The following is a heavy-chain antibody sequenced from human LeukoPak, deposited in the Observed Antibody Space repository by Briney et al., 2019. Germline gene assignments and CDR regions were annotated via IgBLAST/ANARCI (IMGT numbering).Heavy chain of an antibody. V-gene: IGHV4-34*01. CDR1: GGSFSGYY. CDR3: ARVALRLRGYPFDY. CDR2: INHSGST. Sequence: SETLSLTCAVYGGSFSGYYWSWIRQPPGKGPEWIGEINHSGSTNYNPSLKSRVTISVDTSKNQFSLKLSSVTAADTAVYYCARVALRLRGYPFDYWGQGTLVTVSS. D-gene: IGHD3-10*01. J-gene: IGHJ4*02.